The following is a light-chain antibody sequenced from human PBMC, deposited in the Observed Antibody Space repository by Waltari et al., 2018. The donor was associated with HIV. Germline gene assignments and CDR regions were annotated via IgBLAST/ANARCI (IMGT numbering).Light chain of an antibody. Sequence: DIQMTQSPSSLSASVGDRVTITCQASHDISDSLNWFRQKPGKAPKLLIYDASNLETGVPSRFSGSGSGTHFTFTISSLQTEDIATYYCQQYANLPYSFGRGTKLEI. J-gene: IGKJ2*03. V-gene: IGKV1-33*01. CDR2: DAS. CDR3: QQYANLPYS. CDR1: HDISDS.